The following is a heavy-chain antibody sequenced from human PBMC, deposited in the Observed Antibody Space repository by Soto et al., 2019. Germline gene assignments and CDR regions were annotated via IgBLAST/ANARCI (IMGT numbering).Heavy chain of an antibody. CDR1: GGSISSGGYS. J-gene: IGHJ5*02. V-gene: IGHV4-30-2*01. Sequence: PSETLSLTCAVSGGSISSGGYSWSWIRQPPGKGLEWIGYIYHSGSTYYNPSLKSRVTISVDRSKNQFSLKLSSVTAADTAVYYCARVPDRRGQGSLVIVSS. CDR3: ARVPDR. D-gene: IGHD2-2*01. CDR2: IYHSGST.